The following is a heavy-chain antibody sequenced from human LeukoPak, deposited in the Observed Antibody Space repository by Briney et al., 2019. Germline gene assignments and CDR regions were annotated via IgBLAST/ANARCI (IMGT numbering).Heavy chain of an antibody. CDR2: IYTTGST. Sequence: SETLSLTCTVSGGSISSYYWSWIRQPPGKGLEWIGYIYTTGSTNYNPSLSGRVTISVDTSKNQFSLKLTSVTAADTAVYYCARASYYDPPRAYYYMDVWGKGTTVTVSS. CDR1: GGSISSYY. D-gene: IGHD3-3*01. V-gene: IGHV4-4*09. J-gene: IGHJ6*03. CDR3: ARASYYDPPRAYYYMDV.